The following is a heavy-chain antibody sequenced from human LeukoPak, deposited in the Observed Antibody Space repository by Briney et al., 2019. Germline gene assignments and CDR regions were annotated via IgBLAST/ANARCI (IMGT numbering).Heavy chain of an antibody. J-gene: IGHJ1*01. CDR3: ARRGSGVAATRYFQH. D-gene: IGHD2-15*01. V-gene: IGHV4-39*01. CDR2: IYYSGST. CDR1: GGSISSSSYY. Sequence: SETLSLTCTVSGGSISSSSYYWGWIRQPPGKGLEWIGSIYYSGSTYYNPSLKSRVTISVDTSKNQFSLKLSSVTAADTAVYYCARRGSGVAATRYFQHWGQGTLVTVSS.